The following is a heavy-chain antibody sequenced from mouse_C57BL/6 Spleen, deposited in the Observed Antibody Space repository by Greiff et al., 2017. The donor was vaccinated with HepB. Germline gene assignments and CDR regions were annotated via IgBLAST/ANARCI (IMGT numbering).Heavy chain of an antibody. CDR1: GYTFTSYW. CDR3: SRDSAWFAY. J-gene: IGHJ3*01. Sequence: QVHVKQPGAELVKPGASVKMSCKASGYTFTSYWITWVKQRPGQGLEWIGDIYPGSGSTNYNEKFKSKATLTVDTSSSTAYMQLRSLTSEDSAVSYCSRDSAWFAYWGQGTLVTVSA. V-gene: IGHV1-55*01. CDR2: IYPGSGST.